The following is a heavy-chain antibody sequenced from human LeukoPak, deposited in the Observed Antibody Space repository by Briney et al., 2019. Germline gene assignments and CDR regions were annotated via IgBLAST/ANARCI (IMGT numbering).Heavy chain of an antibody. CDR1: GGSFSGYY. J-gene: IGHJ4*02. Sequence: MASETLSLTCAVYGGSFSGYYWSWIRQPPGKGLEWIGEINHSGSTNYNPSLKSRVTISVDTSKNQFSLKLSSVTAADTAVYYCASGGTHRITVFGVVTLRPFDYWGQGTLVTVSS. CDR3: ASGGTHRITVFGVVTLRPFDY. V-gene: IGHV4-34*01. CDR2: INHSGST. D-gene: IGHD3-3*01.